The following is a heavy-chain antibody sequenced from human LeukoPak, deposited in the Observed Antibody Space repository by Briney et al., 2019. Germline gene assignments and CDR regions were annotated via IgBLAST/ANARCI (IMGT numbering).Heavy chain of an antibody. D-gene: IGHD5-18*01. CDR2: IYTGGTT. CDR1: GFTVTSNH. J-gene: IGHJ4*02. CDR3: VNGHWIQKGYFDY. Sequence: GGSLRLSCKASGFTVTSNHMNWVCQAPGKGLEWVSIIYTGGTTHYADSLKDRFTISRDDSINTLYLQMSSLRPEDTAVYYCVNGHWIQKGYFDYWGQGTLVTVSS. V-gene: IGHV3-66*01.